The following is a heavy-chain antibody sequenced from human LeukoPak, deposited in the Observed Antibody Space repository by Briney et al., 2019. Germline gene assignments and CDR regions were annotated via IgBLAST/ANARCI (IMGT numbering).Heavy chain of an antibody. D-gene: IGHD1-26*01. V-gene: IGHV3-43*02. CDR2: ISGDGDST. J-gene: IGHJ4*01. Sequence: GGSLRLSCAASGFTFDDYAMHWVRRAPGKGLEWVSLISGDGDSTFNADSVKGRFTTSRDNSKNSLYLQMNSLRTEDTALYYCAKELSGSSGLDYWGHGTLVTVSS. CDR1: GFTFDDYA. CDR3: AKELSGSSGLDY.